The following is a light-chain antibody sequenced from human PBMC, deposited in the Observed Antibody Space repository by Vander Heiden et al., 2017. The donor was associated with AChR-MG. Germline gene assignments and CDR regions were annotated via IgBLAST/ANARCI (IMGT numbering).Light chain of an antibody. J-gene: IGLJ1*01. CDR3: CSDAGKYAYV. CDR2: DES. CDR1: SSDVGGYNY. Sequence: SALTQPRSVSGSPGQSVTIPCTVTSSDVGGYNYVYWYHQHPSTAPKVIIYDESTRTSGVPDRFSGSKYGTTASLTISGLQSEDEAEYYCCSDAGKYAYVFGTATKVTVL. V-gene: IGLV2-11*01.